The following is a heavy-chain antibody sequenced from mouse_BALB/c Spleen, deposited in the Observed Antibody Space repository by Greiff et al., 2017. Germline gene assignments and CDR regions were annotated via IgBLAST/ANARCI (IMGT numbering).Heavy chain of an antibody. CDR3: TRYGSSYLAWFAY. D-gene: IGHD1-1*01. CDR2: IRLKSNNYAT. J-gene: IGHJ3*01. V-gene: IGHV6-6*02. CDR1: GFTFSNYW. Sequence: DVKLVESGGGLVQPGGSMKLSCVASGFTFSNYWMNWVRQSPEKGLEWVAEIRLKSNNYATHYAESVKGRFTISRDDSKSSVYLQMNNLRAEDTGIYYCTRYGSSYLAWFAYWGQGTLVTVSA.